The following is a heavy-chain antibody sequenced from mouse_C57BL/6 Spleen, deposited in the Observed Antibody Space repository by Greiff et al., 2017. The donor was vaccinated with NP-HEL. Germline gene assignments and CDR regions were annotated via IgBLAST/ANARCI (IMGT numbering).Heavy chain of an antibody. Sequence: QVQLQQPGAELVKPGASVKLSCKASGYTFTSYWMHWVKQRPGQGLEWIGMIHPNSGSTNYNEKFKSKATLTVDKSSSTAYMQLSSLTSEDSAVYYCARVFITTVVPYFDYWGQGTTLTVSS. J-gene: IGHJ2*01. CDR1: GYTFTSYW. V-gene: IGHV1-64*01. CDR2: IHPNSGST. D-gene: IGHD1-1*01. CDR3: ARVFITTVVPYFDY.